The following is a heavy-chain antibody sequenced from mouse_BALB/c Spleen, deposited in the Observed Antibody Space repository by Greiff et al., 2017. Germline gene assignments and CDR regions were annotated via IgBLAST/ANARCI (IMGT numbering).Heavy chain of an antibody. J-gene: IGHJ2*01. V-gene: IGHV3-5*02. CDR3: ARGDSYYFDY. CDR1: GFSITTGNYR. CDR2: IYYSGTI. Sequence: EVQRVESGPGLVKPSQTVSLTCTVTGFSITTGNYRWSWLRQLPGNKLEWIGYIYYSGTITYNPSLTSRTTTTRDTSKNQFLLEMNSLTAEDTATYYCARGDSYYFDYWGQGTTLTVSS. D-gene: IGHD2-12*01.